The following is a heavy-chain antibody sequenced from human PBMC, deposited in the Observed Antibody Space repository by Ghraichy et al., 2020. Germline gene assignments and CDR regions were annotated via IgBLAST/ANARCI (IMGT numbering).Heavy chain of an antibody. Sequence: GGSLRLSCKGSGYSFTSYWIGWVRQMPGKGLEWMGIIYPGDSDTRYSPSFQGQVTISADKSISTAYLQWSSLKASDTAMYYCARHVLVGAQYDAFDIWGQGIMVTVSS. CDR3: ARHVLVGAQYDAFDI. J-gene: IGHJ3*02. V-gene: IGHV5-51*01. CDR2: IYPGDSDT. CDR1: GYSFTSYW. D-gene: IGHD1-26*01.